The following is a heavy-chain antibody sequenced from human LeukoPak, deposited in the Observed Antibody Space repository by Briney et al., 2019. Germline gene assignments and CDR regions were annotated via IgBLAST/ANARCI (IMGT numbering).Heavy chain of an antibody. CDR3: ARAYSSSWRKSRHFDY. Sequence: SETLSLTCTVSGGSISSSSYYWGWIRQPPGKGLEWIGSIYYSGSTYYNPSLKSRVTISVDTSKNQFSLKLSSVTAADTAVYYCARAYSSSWRKSRHFDYWGQGTLVTVSS. J-gene: IGHJ4*02. CDR1: GGSISSSSYY. V-gene: IGHV4-39*07. D-gene: IGHD6-13*01. CDR2: IYYSGST.